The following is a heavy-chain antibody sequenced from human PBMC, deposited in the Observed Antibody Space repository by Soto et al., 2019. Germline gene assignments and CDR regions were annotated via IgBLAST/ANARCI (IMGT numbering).Heavy chain of an antibody. Sequence: EVQLLESGGGLVQPGGSLRLSCAASGFTFSSYAMSWVRQAPGKGLEWVSAISGSGGSTYYADSVKGRFTISRDNSKNTLYLQMNRLRAEDTAVYYCAKDLGGWLSRAEYFQHWGQGTLVTVSS. J-gene: IGHJ1*01. CDR3: AKDLGGWLSRAEYFQH. V-gene: IGHV3-23*01. CDR1: GFTFSSYA. D-gene: IGHD3-16*01. CDR2: ISGSGGST.